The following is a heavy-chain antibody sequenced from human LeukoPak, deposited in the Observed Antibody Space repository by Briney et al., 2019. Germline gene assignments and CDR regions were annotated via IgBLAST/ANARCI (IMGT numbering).Heavy chain of an antibody. D-gene: IGHD3-9*01. CDR2: ISSDGRST. V-gene: IGHV3-74*01. J-gene: IGHJ4*02. Sequence: GGSLRLSCAASGFTFSNYWMHWVRQVPGKGLVWVSRISSDGRSTYYADSVKGRLTISRDNSKNTLYLQMNSLRAEDTAVYYCAKNVAGDILSYFDYWGQGTLVTVSS. CDR1: GFTFSNYW. CDR3: AKNVAGDILSYFDY.